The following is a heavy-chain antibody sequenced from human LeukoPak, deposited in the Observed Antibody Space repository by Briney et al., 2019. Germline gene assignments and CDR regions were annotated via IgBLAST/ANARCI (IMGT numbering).Heavy chain of an antibody. CDR3: AHREGGSYSGRDNGHAEYFQH. CDR1: GFSLSTSGVG. D-gene: IGHD1-26*01. J-gene: IGHJ1*01. V-gene: IGHV2-5*02. Sequence: SGPTLVNPTQTLTLTCTFSGFSLSTSGVGVGWIRQPPGKALEWLALIYWDDDKRYSPSLKSRLTITKDTSKNQVVLTMTNMDPVDTATYYCAHREGGSYSGRDNGHAEYFQHWGQGTLVTVSS. CDR2: IYWDDDK.